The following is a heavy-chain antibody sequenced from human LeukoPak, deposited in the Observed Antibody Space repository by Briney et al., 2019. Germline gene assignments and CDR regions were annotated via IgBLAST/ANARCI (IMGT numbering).Heavy chain of an antibody. CDR2: IYYSGSL. CDR1: GGSISSSSYY. V-gene: IGHV4-39*01. CDR3: ARRAMVRGGTYFDY. Sequence: SETLSLTCTVSGGSISSSSYYWGWIRQPPGKGLEWIGSIYYSGSLYYNPSLKSRVTISVDTSKNQFSLKLSSVTAADTAVYYCARRAMVRGGTYFDYWGQGTLVTVSS. D-gene: IGHD3-10*01. J-gene: IGHJ4*02.